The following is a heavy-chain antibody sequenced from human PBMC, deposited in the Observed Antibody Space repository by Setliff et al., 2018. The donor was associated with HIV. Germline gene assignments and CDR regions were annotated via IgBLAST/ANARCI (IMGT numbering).Heavy chain of an antibody. D-gene: IGHD3-22*01. CDR3: VKVPGSGIVRYFDY. CDR2: ITDSGDST. V-gene: IGHV3-23*01. Sequence: PGESLRLSCAASGFTFATYAMNWVRQAPGKGLEWVSTITDSGDSTYYADSVKGRFTISRDNSKNTLYLQMNSLTDADTALYYCVKVPGSGIVRYFDYWGQGTLVTVSS. J-gene: IGHJ4*02. CDR1: GFTFATYA.